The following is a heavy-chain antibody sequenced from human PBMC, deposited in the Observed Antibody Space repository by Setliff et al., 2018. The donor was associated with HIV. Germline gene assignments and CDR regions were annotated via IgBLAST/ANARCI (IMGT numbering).Heavy chain of an antibody. J-gene: IGHJ4*02. CDR3: TVYNTGSSKDHY. D-gene: IGHD2-8*02. CDR2: IYHTGKT. CDR1: GGSISSHY. Sequence: SETLSLTCTVSGGSISSHYWSWIRQPPGKGLEWTGSIYHTGKTYYNSALKNRLTISVDTSKNQFSLKLNSVTAADTAVYYCTVYNTGSSKDHYWGQGTPVTVSS. V-gene: IGHV4-59*04.